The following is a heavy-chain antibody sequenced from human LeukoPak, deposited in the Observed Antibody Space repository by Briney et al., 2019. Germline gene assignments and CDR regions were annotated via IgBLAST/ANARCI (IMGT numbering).Heavy chain of an antibody. CDR3: ARDGGFGVVIMPFDY. V-gene: IGHV3-66*02. J-gene: IGHJ4*02. Sequence: GGSLRLSCAASGFTVSSNYMSWVRQAPGKGLEWVSDIYSGGSTYYADSVKGRFTISRDNSKNTLYLQMNSPRAEDMAVYYCARDGGFGVVIMPFDYWGQGTLVTVSS. CDR2: IYSGGST. CDR1: GFTVSSNY. D-gene: IGHD3-3*01.